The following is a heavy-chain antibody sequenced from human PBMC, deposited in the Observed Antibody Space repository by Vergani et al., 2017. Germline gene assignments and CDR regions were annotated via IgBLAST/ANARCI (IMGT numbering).Heavy chain of an antibody. CDR1: GYTFTGYY. J-gene: IGHJ3*02. D-gene: IGHD3-9*01. CDR3: ARYGVPLYDIVTSYHVDSFDI. V-gene: IGHV1-2*02. Sequence: QVQLVQSGAEVKKPGASVKVSCKASGYTFTGYYMHWVRQAPGQGLEWMGWINPNSGGTNSAQKFQGRATMNRDTSISTAYMELSRLRSDDTAVYYSARYGVPLYDIVTSYHVDSFDIWGQGTMVTVSS. CDR2: INPNSGGT.